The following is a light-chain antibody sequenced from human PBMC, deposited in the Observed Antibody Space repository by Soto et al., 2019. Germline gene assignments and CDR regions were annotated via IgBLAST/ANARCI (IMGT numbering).Light chain of an antibody. Sequence: QSVLTQPPSVSGAPGQRVTISCSGSSSNIGAGYDVNWYRQLPGTAPKLLIYGNSDRPSGVPDRFSGSKSGTSASLAITGLQAEDEADCFCQSYDRSLRTYVFGTATKLTVL. V-gene: IGLV1-40*01. CDR2: GNS. CDR3: QSYDRSLRTYV. CDR1: SSNIGAGYD. J-gene: IGLJ1*01.